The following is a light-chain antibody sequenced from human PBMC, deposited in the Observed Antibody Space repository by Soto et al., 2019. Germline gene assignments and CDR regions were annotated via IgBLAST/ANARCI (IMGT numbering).Light chain of an antibody. CDR1: SSDVGGYNY. CDR3: TSYTSSSTLEV. V-gene: IGLV2-14*01. Sequence: QSALTQPASVSGSPGQSITISCTGTSSDVGGYNYVSWYQQHPGKAPKLMIYDVSYRPSGVSNRFSGSKSGNTASLTISGLQAEEEADYYCTSYTSSSTLEVFGGGTKVTVL. CDR2: DVS. J-gene: IGLJ2*01.